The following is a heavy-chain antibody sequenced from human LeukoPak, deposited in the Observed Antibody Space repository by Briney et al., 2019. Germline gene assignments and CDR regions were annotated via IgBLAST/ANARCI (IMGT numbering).Heavy chain of an antibody. CDR1: GGSISSYY. Sequence: SETLSLTCTVSGGSISSYYWSWIRQPPGKGLEWIGYIYYSGSTNYNPSLKSRVTISVGTSKNQFSLKLSSVTAADTAVYYCARAPQTYYYYYYMDVWGKGTTVTVSS. CDR2: IYYSGST. J-gene: IGHJ6*03. CDR3: ARAPQTYYYYYYMDV. V-gene: IGHV4-59*01.